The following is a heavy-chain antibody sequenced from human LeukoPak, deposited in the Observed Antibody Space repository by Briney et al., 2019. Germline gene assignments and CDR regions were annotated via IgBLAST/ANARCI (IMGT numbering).Heavy chain of an antibody. Sequence: GRSLRLSCAASGFAFSTYAMHWGRQAPDKGLEWVAVISYNGSEVYYGDSVKGRFTISRDNSRNTLYLQMNRLRVEDTAVYHCAKAGCSSARCYTNYWGQGTSVTVSS. J-gene: IGHJ4*02. V-gene: IGHV3-30*18. CDR2: ISYNGSEV. CDR3: AKAGCSSARCYTNY. D-gene: IGHD2-8*01. CDR1: GFAFSTYA.